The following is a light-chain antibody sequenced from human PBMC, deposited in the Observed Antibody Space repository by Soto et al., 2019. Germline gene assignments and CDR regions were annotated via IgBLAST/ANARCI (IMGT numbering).Light chain of an antibody. V-gene: IGKV3-20*01. CDR2: GAS. J-gene: IGKJ3*01. CDR3: HQYGSSPLT. Sequence: EIVLTQSPGTLSLSPGERATLTCRASQSVTSNFLAWYQKKPDQAPRLLMYGASSRATGIPDRFSGSGSGTEFTLTISRLEPEDFALYYCHQYGSSPLTFGPGTKVDIK. CDR1: QSVTSNF.